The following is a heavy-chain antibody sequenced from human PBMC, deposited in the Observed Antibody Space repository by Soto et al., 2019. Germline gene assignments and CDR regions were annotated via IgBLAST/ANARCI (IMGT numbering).Heavy chain of an antibody. CDR2: IYSGGST. D-gene: IGHD3-3*01. CDR1: GFTVSINY. J-gene: IGHJ4*02. CDR3: ARSPHDFWSGYPDWYFDY. Sequence: GALRLSCAASGFTVSINYMSWVRHAPGKGLEWVSVIYSGGSTYYADSVKGRFTISRDNSKNTLYLQMNSLRAEDTAVYYCARSPHDFWSGYPDWYFDYWGQGTLVTVSS. V-gene: IGHV3-53*01.